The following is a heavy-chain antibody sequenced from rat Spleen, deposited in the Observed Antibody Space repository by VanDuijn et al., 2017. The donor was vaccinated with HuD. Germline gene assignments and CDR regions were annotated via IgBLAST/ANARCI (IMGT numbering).Heavy chain of an antibody. D-gene: IGHD1-11*01. Sequence: EVQLVESGGGLVQPGRSMKLSCAASGFTFSSSPMAWVRQAPGKGLEWVASITNTGGGNTYYRDSVKGRFTISRDNAKSTLYLQMDSLRSEDTATYYCARHSTEGMDYWGQGVMVTVSS. CDR2: ITNTGGGNT. CDR3: ARHSTEGMDY. J-gene: IGHJ2*01. CDR1: GFTFSSSP. V-gene: IGHV5-46*01.